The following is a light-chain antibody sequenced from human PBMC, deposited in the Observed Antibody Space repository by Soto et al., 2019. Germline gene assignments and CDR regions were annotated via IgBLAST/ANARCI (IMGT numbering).Light chain of an antibody. V-gene: IGKV4-1*01. J-gene: IGKJ2*01. CDR1: QSILYNSKNKNY. CDR2: WAS. Sequence: DIVMTQSPDSLAVSLGERATVNCTSRQSILYNSKNKNYLAWYQQKPGQSPKLLIYWASTRESGVPDRFSGSGSGTDFTLTISSLQAEDVAVYYCQKYDTAPYTFGQGTRLEIK. CDR3: QKYDTAPYT.